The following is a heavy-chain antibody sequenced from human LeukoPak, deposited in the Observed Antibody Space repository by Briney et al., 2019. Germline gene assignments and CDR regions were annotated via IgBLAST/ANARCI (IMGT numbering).Heavy chain of an antibody. D-gene: IGHD3-10*01. V-gene: IGHV4-38-2*01. CDR1: GYSISSGYY. Sequence: SETLSLTCAVSGYSISSGYYWGWIRQPPGKGLEWIGSIYHSGSAYYNPSLKSRVTISVDTSKNEFSLKLSSVTAADTAVYYCARHGGSGSIPFYYYYMDVWGKGTTVTVSS. J-gene: IGHJ6*03. CDR2: IYHSGSA. CDR3: ARHGGSGSIPFYYYYMDV.